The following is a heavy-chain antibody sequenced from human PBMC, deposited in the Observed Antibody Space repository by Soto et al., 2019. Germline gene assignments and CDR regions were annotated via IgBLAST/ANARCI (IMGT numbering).Heavy chain of an antibody. J-gene: IGHJ4*02. CDR2: IYSSGST. Sequence: WGSLRLSCAASGFTVSSNYMSWIRQAPGKGLQWVSVIYSSGSTNYAASVKGRFTISRDNSKNKLSLKLNSVRAEDTAVYYCARENSYPGFDFWGQGTQVTVSS. CDR3: ARENSYPGFDF. V-gene: IGHV3-53*01. CDR1: GFTVSSNY. D-gene: IGHD5-18*01.